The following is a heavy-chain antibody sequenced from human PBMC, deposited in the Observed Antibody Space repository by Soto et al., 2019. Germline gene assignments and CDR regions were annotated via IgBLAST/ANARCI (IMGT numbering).Heavy chain of an antibody. CDR3: ARQNSYSVFFDY. V-gene: IGHV4-34*01. CDR1: GGSFSDYY. J-gene: IGHJ4*02. CDR2: ITHGGST. D-gene: IGHD4-4*01. Sequence: QVQLQQWGAGLLKPSETLSLPCAVYGGSFSDYYWSWIRQPPGKGLEWIGEITHGGSTNYNPSLKSRVTLLGDTSKNQFSLHLSSVTAADTAVYYCARQNSYSVFFDYWGQGTLVTVSS.